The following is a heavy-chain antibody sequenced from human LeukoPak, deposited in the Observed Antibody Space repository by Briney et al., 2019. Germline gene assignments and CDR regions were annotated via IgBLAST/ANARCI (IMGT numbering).Heavy chain of an antibody. CDR2: ISSGSSYI. J-gene: IGHJ4*02. Sequence: GGSLRLSCAASGFTFRSFWMSWVRQAPGKGPEWVSSISSGSSYIYYADSVKGRFTISRGNAKNSLYLQMHSLRAEDTAIYYCAKREGADFPGRTFGDYPFDYWGQGTLVTVSS. CDR1: GFTFRSFW. CDR3: AKREGADFPGRTFGDYPFDY. D-gene: IGHD3-10*01. V-gene: IGHV3-21*06.